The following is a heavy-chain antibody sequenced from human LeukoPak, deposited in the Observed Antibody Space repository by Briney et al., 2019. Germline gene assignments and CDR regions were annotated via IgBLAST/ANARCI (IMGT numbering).Heavy chain of an antibody. D-gene: IGHD6-19*01. CDR3: ASTYSSGYYYYYMDV. Sequence: SVKVSCKASGGTFSSYAISWVRQAPGQGLEWMGGIIPIFGTANYAQEFQGRVTITADESTSTAYMELSSLRSEDTAVYYCASTYSSGYYYYYMDVWGKGTTVTVSS. V-gene: IGHV1-69*13. J-gene: IGHJ6*03. CDR2: IIPIFGTA. CDR1: GGTFSSYA.